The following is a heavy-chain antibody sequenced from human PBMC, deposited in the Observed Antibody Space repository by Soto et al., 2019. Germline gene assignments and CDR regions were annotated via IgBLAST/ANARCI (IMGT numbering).Heavy chain of an antibody. CDR2: ISGSGDST. V-gene: IGHV3-23*01. CDR3: AKRAVPATIYYFDY. D-gene: IGHD5-12*01. CDR1: GFTFSSYA. Sequence: GGSLRLSCVDTGFTFSSYAMSWVRQAPGKGLEWVSSISGSGDSTYYADSVKGRFTISRDNSRNTLYLQMNSLRAEDTALYYCAKRAVPATIYYFDYWGQGSLVTVSS. J-gene: IGHJ4*02.